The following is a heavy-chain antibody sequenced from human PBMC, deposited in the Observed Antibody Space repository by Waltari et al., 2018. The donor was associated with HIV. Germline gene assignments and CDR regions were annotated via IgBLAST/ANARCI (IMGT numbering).Heavy chain of an antibody. CDR2: IDYSGST. Sequence: QVQLQESGPGPVMPSETLYLTCFVSGGSISSYSWDCIRPPPGEGLEWIGHIDYSGSTNYNPSLRSRVSISIDTSKNQFSLKLSSVTAADTAVYYCARDPSAVAPGLYYYGLSLWGPGTTVTVSS. D-gene: IGHD5-12*01. J-gene: IGHJ6*02. V-gene: IGHV4-59*01. CDR3: ARDPSAVAPGLYYYGLSL. CDR1: GGSISSYS.